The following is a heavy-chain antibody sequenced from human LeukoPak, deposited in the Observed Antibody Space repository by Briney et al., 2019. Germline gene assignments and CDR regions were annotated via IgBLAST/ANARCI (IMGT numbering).Heavy chain of an antibody. Sequence: SETLSLTCTVSGGSISSSSYYWGWIRQPPGKGLEWIGSIYYSGSTYYNPSLKSRVTISVDTSKNQFSLKLSSVTAADTAVYYCARVPAQQLALDYWGQGTLVTVSS. CDR2: IYYSGST. D-gene: IGHD6-13*01. J-gene: IGHJ4*02. V-gene: IGHV4-39*07. CDR3: ARVPAQQLALDY. CDR1: GGSISSSSYY.